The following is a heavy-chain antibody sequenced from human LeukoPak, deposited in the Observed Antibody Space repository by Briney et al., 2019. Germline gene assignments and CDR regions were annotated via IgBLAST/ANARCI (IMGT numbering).Heavy chain of an antibody. Sequence: GGSLRLSCAASGFTFSSYGMHWVRQAPGKGLEWVAVISYDGSNKYYADSVRGRFTISRDNSKNTLYLQMNSLRAEDTAVYYCAKGPGYYDSSGYNWGQGTLVTVSS. CDR3: AKGPGYYDSSGYN. J-gene: IGHJ4*02. V-gene: IGHV3-30*18. CDR1: GFTFSSYG. CDR2: ISYDGSNK. D-gene: IGHD3-22*01.